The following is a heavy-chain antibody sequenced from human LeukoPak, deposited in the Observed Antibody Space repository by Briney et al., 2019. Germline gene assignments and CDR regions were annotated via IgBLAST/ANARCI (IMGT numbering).Heavy chain of an antibody. Sequence: GGSLRLSCAASGFTFSSYGMSWVRQAPGKGLEWVSAISGSGGSTYYADSVKGRFTISRDNSKNTLYLQMNSLRAEDTAVYYCARRGAAYYFDYWGQGTLVTVSS. CDR2: ISGSGGST. CDR3: ARRGAAYYFDY. J-gene: IGHJ4*02. D-gene: IGHD1-26*01. CDR1: GFTFSSYG. V-gene: IGHV3-23*01.